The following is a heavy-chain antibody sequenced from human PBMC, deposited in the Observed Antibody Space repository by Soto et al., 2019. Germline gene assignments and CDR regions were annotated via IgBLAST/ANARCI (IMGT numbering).Heavy chain of an antibody. CDR1: GFTFSSYA. V-gene: IGHV3-30-3*01. D-gene: IGHD6-13*01. CDR3: ARGHHSSSWYPIDS. CDR2: ISNDGSEK. Sequence: QVHLVESGGGVVQPGRSLRLSCAASGFTFSSYAMHWVRQAPGKGLEWVAVISNDGSEKYYADSVKGRFTSSRDNSKNTLYLQMNSLRPEDTAVCYCARGHHSSSWYPIDSWGQGTLVTVSS. J-gene: IGHJ4*02.